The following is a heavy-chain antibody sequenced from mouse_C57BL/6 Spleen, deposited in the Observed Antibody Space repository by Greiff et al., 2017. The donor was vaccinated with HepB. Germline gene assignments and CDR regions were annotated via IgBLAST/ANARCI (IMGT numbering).Heavy chain of an antibody. D-gene: IGHD2-5*01. CDR1: GYTFTSYW. Sequence: QVQLQQSGAELVKPGASVKLSCKASGYTFTSYWMQWVKQRPGQGLEWIGEIDPSDSYTNYNQKFKGKATLTVDTSSSTAYMQLSSLTSEDSAVYYCARRGYSNPWFAYWGQGTLVTVSA. CDR3: ARRGYSNPWFAY. V-gene: IGHV1-50*01. CDR2: IDPSDSYT. J-gene: IGHJ3*01.